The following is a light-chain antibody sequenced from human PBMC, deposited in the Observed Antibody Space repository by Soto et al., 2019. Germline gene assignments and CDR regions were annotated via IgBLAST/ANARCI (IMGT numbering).Light chain of an antibody. V-gene: IGKV1-5*01. CDR1: QSISSW. CDR2: DAS. CDR3: QQYKSYSRM. Sequence: DIQMTQSPSTLSASVGDRVTITCRASQSISSWLAWYQQKPGKAPKLLIYDASTLGSGVPSRFTGRGSGTEFTLTISSLQPEDFATYYCQQYKSYSRMFGQGTKVDIK. J-gene: IGKJ1*01.